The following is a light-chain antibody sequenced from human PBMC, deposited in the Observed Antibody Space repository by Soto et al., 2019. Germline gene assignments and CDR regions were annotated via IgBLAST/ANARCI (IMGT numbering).Light chain of an antibody. CDR1: QSISSY. Sequence: DIPMTQSPSSLSASVGDRVIISCRASQSISSYLNWYQQKPGKAPKVLIYAASNLQSGVPSRFSGSGSETEFTLTISRLQAEDLATYYCQQSYRIPFTFGPGTKVDI. V-gene: IGKV1-39*01. CDR2: AAS. CDR3: QQSYRIPFT. J-gene: IGKJ3*01.